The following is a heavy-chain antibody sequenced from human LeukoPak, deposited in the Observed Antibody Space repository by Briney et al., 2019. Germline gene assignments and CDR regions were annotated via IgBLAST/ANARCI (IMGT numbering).Heavy chain of an antibody. V-gene: IGHV3-7*01. CDR2: IKEDGSEK. CDR1: GFTFTSYW. J-gene: IGHJ5*02. Sequence: GGSVRLSCAASGFTFTSYWMSWVRQAPGKGLEWVANIKEDGSEKYYVDSVKGRFTISRDNAKNSVSLQMNSLRAEDTAVYYCARIYLKVASASWGQGTLVTVSS. CDR3: ARIYLKVASAS. D-gene: IGHD5-12*01.